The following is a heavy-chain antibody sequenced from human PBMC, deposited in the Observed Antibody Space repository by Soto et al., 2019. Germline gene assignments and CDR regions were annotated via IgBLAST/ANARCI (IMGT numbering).Heavy chain of an antibody. J-gene: IGHJ4*02. CDR2: IYSGGST. V-gene: IGHV3-53*01. Sequence: EVHLVESGGGLIQPGGSLGLSCAASGFTFSSNYMSWVRRAPGKGLEWVSLIYSGGSTYYAGSVKGPFTISRDTAKNTVYLQMNSLRAEDTAVYYCAREGSIGGLGYWGQGTLVTVSS. CDR3: AREGSIGGLGY. CDR1: GFTFSSNY. D-gene: IGHD3-10*01.